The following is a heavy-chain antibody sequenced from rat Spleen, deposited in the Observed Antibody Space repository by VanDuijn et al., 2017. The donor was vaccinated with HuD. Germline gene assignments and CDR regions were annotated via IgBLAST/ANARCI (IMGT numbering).Heavy chain of an antibody. J-gene: IGHJ2*01. D-gene: IGHD1-2*01. Sequence: EVQLVESGGGLVQPGRSLKLSCAASGFTFSDYNMAWVRQAPKKGLEWVATISYDGSSTYYRDSVKGRFTISRDNAKSTLYLQMDSLRSEDTATYYCARGAAFYFDYWGQGVMVTVSS. CDR3: ARGAAFYFDY. CDR1: GFTFSDYN. V-gene: IGHV5-7*01. CDR2: ISYDGSST.